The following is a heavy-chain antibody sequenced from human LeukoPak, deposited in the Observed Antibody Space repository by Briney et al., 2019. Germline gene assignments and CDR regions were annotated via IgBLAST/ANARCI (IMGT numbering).Heavy chain of an antibody. Sequence: ASVNVSCKASGGTFSSYAISWVRQAPGQGLEWMGGIIPIFGTANYAQKFQGRVTITADESTSTAYMELSSLRSEDTAVYYCASTTAAGRNWFDPWGQGTLVTVSS. CDR2: IIPIFGTA. CDR3: ASTTAAGRNWFDP. D-gene: IGHD6-13*01. V-gene: IGHV1-69*01. J-gene: IGHJ5*02. CDR1: GGTFSSYA.